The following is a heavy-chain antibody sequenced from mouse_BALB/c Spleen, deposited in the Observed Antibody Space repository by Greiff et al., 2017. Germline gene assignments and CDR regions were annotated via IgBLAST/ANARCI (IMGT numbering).Heavy chain of an antibody. Sequence: EVQLVESGGGLVKPGGSLKLSCAASGFTFSSYAMSWVRQTPEKRLEWVASISSGGSTYYPDSVKGRFTISRDNARNILYLQMSSLRSEDTAMYYCARGSNYYGSQGFAYWGQGTLVTVSA. V-gene: IGHV5-6-5*01. CDR1: GFTFSSYA. CDR2: ISSGGST. J-gene: IGHJ3*01. CDR3: ARGSNYYGSQGFAY. D-gene: IGHD1-1*01.